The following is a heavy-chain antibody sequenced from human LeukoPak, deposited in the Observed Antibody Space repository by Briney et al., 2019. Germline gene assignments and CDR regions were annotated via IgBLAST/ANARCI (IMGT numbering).Heavy chain of an antibody. D-gene: IGHD3-22*01. Sequence: ASVKVSCKASGGTFSSYAISWVRQAPGQGLEWMGRIIPILGIANYAQKFRGRVTITADKSTSTAYMELSSLRSEDTAVYYCAREGRLFGDAFDIWGQGTMVTVSS. CDR3: AREGRLFGDAFDI. CDR2: IIPILGIA. J-gene: IGHJ3*02. CDR1: GGTFSSYA. V-gene: IGHV1-69*04.